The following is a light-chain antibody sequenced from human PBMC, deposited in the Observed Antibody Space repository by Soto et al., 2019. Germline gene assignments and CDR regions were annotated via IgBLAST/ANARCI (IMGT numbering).Light chain of an antibody. CDR2: DAS. CDR3: QQRLNWPPG. J-gene: IGKJ1*01. Sequence: EIFLTQSPDTLSLSPGERATLTFRASQSVTNYIAWYHQRPGQPPRLLIYDASNRATGVPARFSGTRSETDFTLTISDVEPAGSGLYYCQQRLNWPPGFGQGTKVEIK. V-gene: IGKV3-11*01. CDR1: QSVTNY.